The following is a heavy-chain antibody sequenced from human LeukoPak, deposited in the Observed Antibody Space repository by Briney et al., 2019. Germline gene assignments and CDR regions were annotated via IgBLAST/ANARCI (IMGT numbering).Heavy chain of an antibody. D-gene: IGHD6-13*01. V-gene: IGHV3-48*03. J-gene: IGHJ4*02. CDR2: ISSSGSTI. Sequence: GGSLRLSCAASGFTFSSYEMNWVRQAPGKGLEWVSYISSSGSTIYYADSVKGRSTISRDNAKNSLYLQMNSLRAEDTAVYYCARDRAAVGYDYWGQGTLVTVSS. CDR3: ARDRAAVGYDY. CDR1: GFTFSSYE.